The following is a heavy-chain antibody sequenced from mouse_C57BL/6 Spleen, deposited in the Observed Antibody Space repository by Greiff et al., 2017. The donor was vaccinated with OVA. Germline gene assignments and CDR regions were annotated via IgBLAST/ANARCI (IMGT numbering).Heavy chain of an antibody. CDR3: AREGGYGDYAMDY. D-gene: IGHD2-2*01. Sequence: EVQLVESGGGLVKPGGSLKLSCAASGFTFSSYAMSWVRQTPEKRLEWVATISDGGSYTYYPDNVKGRFTISRDNAKNNLYLQMSHLKSEDTAMYYCAREGGYGDYAMDYWGQGTSVTVSS. J-gene: IGHJ4*01. V-gene: IGHV5-4*01. CDR2: ISDGGSYT. CDR1: GFTFSSYA.